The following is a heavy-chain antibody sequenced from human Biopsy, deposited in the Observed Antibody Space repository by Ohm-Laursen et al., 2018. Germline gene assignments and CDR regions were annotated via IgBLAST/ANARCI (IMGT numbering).Heavy chain of an antibody. D-gene: IGHD3-10*01. V-gene: IGHV3-23*01. CDR1: GFTFHTYA. CDR2: IYGGGFGT. J-gene: IGHJ4*02. Sequence: SLRLSCSASGFTFHTYATNWVRQAPGKGLEWVAGIYGGGFGTYYADSVKGRFSISRDNSENTLYLHMNSLRAEDTAVYFCAKFEGDPTPSYYFDYWGQGTLVTVSS. CDR3: AKFEGDPTPSYYFDY.